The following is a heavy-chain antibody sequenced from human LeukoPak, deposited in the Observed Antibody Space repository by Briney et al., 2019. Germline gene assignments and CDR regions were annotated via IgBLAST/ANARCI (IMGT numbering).Heavy chain of an antibody. D-gene: IGHD6-13*01. Sequence: GSLRLSCAASGFTFSSYSMNWVRQAPGKGLEWIGYISYSGGTNYNPSLKSRVTISLDTSKNQLSLRLSSVTAADTAVYYCARDQSSTWGGYNWFDPWGQGTLVTVSS. CDR2: ISYSGGT. CDR1: GFTFSSYS. J-gene: IGHJ5*02. V-gene: IGHV4-59*01. CDR3: ARDQSSTWGGYNWFDP.